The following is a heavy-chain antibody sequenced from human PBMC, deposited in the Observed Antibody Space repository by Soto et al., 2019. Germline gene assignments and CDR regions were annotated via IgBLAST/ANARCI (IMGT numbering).Heavy chain of an antibody. CDR1: GGSISSSSYY. J-gene: IGHJ4*02. D-gene: IGHD5-18*01. CDR2: IYYSGST. V-gene: IGHV4-39*01. Sequence: PSETLSLTCTVSGGSISSSSYYWGWIRQPPGKGLEWIGSIYYSGSTYYNPSLKSRVTISVDTSKNQFSLKLSSVTAADTAVYYFVILRKQLWLPPDYWGPGTLVTVSS. CDR3: VILRKQLWLPPDY.